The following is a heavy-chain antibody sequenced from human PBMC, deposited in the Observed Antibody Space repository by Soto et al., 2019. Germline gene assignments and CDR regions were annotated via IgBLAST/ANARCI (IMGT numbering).Heavy chain of an antibody. J-gene: IGHJ6*02. CDR1: GGSISSYY. D-gene: IGHD6-19*01. CDR2: IYYSGST. Sequence: NPSETLSLTCTVSGGSISSYYWSWIRQPPGKGLEWIGYIYYSGSTNYNPSLKSRVTISVDTSKNQFSLKLSSVTAADTAVYYCARGERVAGYYYYYGMDVWGQGTTVTVSS. V-gene: IGHV4-59*01. CDR3: ARGERVAGYYYYYGMDV.